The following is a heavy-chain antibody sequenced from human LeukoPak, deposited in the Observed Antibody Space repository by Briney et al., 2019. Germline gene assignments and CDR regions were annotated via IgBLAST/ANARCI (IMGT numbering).Heavy chain of an antibody. CDR2: IKHDGSEE. Sequence: GGSLRLSCAASGFTFSIYWMTWVRQAPGKGLEWVAKIKHDGSEEYYVDSVKGRFTISRDNTKNSLYLQMNSLRAEDTAVYYCARDSRDYWGQGTLVTVSS. CDR3: ARDSRDY. V-gene: IGHV3-7*01. CDR1: GFTFSIYW. J-gene: IGHJ4*02.